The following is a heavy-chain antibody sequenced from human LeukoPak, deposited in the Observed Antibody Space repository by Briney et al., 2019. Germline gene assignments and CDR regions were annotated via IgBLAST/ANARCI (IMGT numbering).Heavy chain of an antibody. Sequence: ERSLRLSCAASGFTFSDYAMHWVRQAAGKGLEWVAVISFGGSNEYYADSVKGRFTISRDNSKRTLFLQMNSLRVDDTAVYYCTRDLMAGVFDPWGQGTLVTVSS. CDR1: GFTFSDYA. CDR2: ISFGGSNE. D-gene: IGHD6-19*01. J-gene: IGHJ5*02. CDR3: TRDLMAGVFDP. V-gene: IGHV3-30-3*01.